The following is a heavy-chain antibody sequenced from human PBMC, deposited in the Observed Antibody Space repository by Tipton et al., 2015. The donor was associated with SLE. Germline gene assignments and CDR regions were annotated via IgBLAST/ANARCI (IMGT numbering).Heavy chain of an antibody. V-gene: IGHV3-23*01. CDR3: AKHSVGVLPSSLDS. J-gene: IGHJ4*02. CDR1: GFIFSSYS. CDR2: SSGSGTFT. D-gene: IGHD1-26*01. Sequence: GSLRLSCAASGFIFSSYSMTWVRQAPGKGLEWVSGSSGSGTFTSYADSVKGRFTISRDQSKNTLYLSMGSLRAEDTAVYYCAKHSVGVLPSSLDSWGQGTLVTVSS.